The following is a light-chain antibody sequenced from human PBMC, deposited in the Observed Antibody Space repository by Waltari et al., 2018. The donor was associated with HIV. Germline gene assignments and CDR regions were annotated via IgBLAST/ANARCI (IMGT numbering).Light chain of an antibody. CDR2: GAG. Sequence: QSVLTQPPSVSAAPGQKVTISCSGSISNIGNNYVSWYQHLPGTAPKLLIYGAGKRYPGIPDRISAAKSGTSATLAITGLQTGDEADYYCASWDSSLSVLFGGGTKLAVL. V-gene: IGLV1-51*02. CDR1: ISNIGNNY. J-gene: IGLJ2*01. CDR3: ASWDSSLSVL.